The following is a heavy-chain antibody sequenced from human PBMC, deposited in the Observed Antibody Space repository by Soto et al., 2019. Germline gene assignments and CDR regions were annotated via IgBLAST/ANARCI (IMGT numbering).Heavy chain of an antibody. CDR2: IYYSGST. V-gene: IGHV4-59*08. Sequence: PSETLSLTCTVSGGSISSYYWSWIRQPPGKGLEWIGYIYYSGSTNYNPSLKSRVTISVDTSKNQFSLKLSSVTAADTAVYYCARSTLSLFCSSTSCYVNYYYYYMDVWGKGTTVTVSS. D-gene: IGHD2-2*01. CDR3: ARSTLSLFCSSTSCYVNYYYYYMDV. J-gene: IGHJ6*03. CDR1: GGSISSYY.